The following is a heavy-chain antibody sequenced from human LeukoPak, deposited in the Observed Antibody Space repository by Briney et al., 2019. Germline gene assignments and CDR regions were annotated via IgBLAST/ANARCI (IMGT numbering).Heavy chain of an antibody. J-gene: IGHJ3*02. V-gene: IGHV5-10-1*01. CDR2: IDRSDSYT. Sequence: GESLKISCKGSGYSFTSYWISWVRQMPGKGLEWMGRIDRSDSYTNYSPSFQGHVTISADKSISTAYLQWSSLKASDTAMYYCARHVVYCSGGSCTSGRFDIWGQGTMVTVSS. CDR3: ARHVVYCSGGSCTSGRFDI. CDR1: GYSFTSYW. D-gene: IGHD2-15*01.